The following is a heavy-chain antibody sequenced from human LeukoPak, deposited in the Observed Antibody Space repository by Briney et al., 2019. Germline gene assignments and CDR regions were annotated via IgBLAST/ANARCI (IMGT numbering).Heavy chain of an antibody. D-gene: IGHD6-13*01. CDR3: ARKPYSSSWYGWFDP. CDR1: GGSISSYY. V-gene: IGHV4-59*01. J-gene: IGHJ5*02. CDR2: IYYSGST. Sequence: SETLSLTCTVSGGSISSYYWSWIRQPPGKGLEWIGYIYYSGSTNYNPSLKSRVTISVDTSKNQFSLKLSSVTAADTAVYYCARKPYSSSWYGWFDPWGQGTLVTVSS.